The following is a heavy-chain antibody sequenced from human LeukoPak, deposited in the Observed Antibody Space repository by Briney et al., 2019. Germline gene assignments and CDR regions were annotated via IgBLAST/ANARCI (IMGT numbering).Heavy chain of an antibody. V-gene: IGHV3-7*01. CDR2: INQDGSLN. D-gene: IGHD6-19*01. CDR3: ASGYHSGWPPFHF. J-gene: IGHJ4*02. Sequence: GGSLRLSCAASGFTISNSWMNWVRQAPGKGLEWVSNINQDGSLNYYLDSVRGRFTISRDNARNSVYLQMNSLRAEDTAVYYCASGYHSGWPPFHFWGQGTLVSVYS. CDR1: GFTISNSW.